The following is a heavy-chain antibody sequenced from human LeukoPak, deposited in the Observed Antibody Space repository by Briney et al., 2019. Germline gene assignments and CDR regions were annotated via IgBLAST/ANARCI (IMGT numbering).Heavy chain of an antibody. CDR3: ARGLAVAGIND. V-gene: IGHV4-59*12. CDR2: IYYSGST. Sequence: PSETLSLTCTVSGGSISSYYWSWIRQPPGKGLEWIGYIYYSGSTNYNPSLKSRVTISVDTSKNQFSLKLSSVTAADTAVYYCARGLAVAGINDWGQGTLVTVSS. D-gene: IGHD6-19*01. CDR1: GGSISSYY. J-gene: IGHJ4*02.